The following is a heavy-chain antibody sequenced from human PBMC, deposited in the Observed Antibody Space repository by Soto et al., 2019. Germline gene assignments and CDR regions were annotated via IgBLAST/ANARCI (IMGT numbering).Heavy chain of an antibody. Sequence: PSETLSLTCTVSGGSVSSGSYYWSWIRQPPGKGLEGIGYIYYSGSTNYNPSLKSRVTISVDTSKYQFSLKLSSVTAADTAVYYCAGALEGGSGYLPPSWFDPWGQGTLVTVSS. V-gene: IGHV4-61*01. CDR3: AGALEGGSGYLPPSWFDP. CDR1: GGSVSSGSYY. CDR2: IYYSGST. D-gene: IGHD3-3*01. J-gene: IGHJ5*02.